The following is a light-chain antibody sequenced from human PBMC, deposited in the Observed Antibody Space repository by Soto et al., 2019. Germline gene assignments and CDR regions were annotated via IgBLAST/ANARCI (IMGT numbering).Light chain of an antibody. V-gene: IGKV3-15*01. J-gene: IGKJ4*01. CDR1: QSVSSN. CDR2: VAF. CDR3: QQYNNWPLT. Sequence: ETVMTQSPATLSVSPGERATLSCRASQSVSSNLAWYQQRPGQAPRLLVYVAFTRAARIPARFSVSGSGTEFTLTISSLQSEDFAVYFCQQYNNWPLTFGGGTKVEIK.